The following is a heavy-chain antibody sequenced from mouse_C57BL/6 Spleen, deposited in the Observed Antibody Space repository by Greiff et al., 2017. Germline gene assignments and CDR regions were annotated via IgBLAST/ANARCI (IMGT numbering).Heavy chain of an antibody. V-gene: IGHV1-26*01. D-gene: IGHD2-2*01. CDR2: INPNNGGT. J-gene: IGHJ4*01. Sequence: EVQLQQSGPELVKPGASVKISCKASGYTFTDYYMNWVKQSHGKSLEWIGDINPNNGGTSYNQKFKGKATLTVDKSSSTAYMELRSLTSEDSAVYYCAGMVTTEAMDYWGQGTSVTVSS. CDR3: AGMVTTEAMDY. CDR1: GYTFTDYY.